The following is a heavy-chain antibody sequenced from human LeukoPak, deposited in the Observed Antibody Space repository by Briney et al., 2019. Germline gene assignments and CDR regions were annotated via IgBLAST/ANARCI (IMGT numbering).Heavy chain of an antibody. CDR3: AGEYCSSTSCYTMVADY. Sequence: GGSLRLSCAASGFTFSNYNMNWVRQAPGKGLEWVSSISSGSSYIYYADSVKGRFTISRDNAKNSLYLQMNSLRAEDTAVYYCAGEYCSSTSCYTMVADYWGQGTLVTVSS. CDR2: ISSGSSYI. J-gene: IGHJ4*02. D-gene: IGHD2-2*02. V-gene: IGHV3-21*01. CDR1: GFTFSNYN.